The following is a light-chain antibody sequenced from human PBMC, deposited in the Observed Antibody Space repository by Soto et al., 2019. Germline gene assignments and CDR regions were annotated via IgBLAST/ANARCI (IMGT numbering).Light chain of an antibody. V-gene: IGKV3-20*01. Sequence: EIVLTQSPGTLSLSPGERATLSCRASQSVSSSYLAWYQQKPGQAPSLLIYGASRRATGIPDRFSGSGSGTDFTLTISRLEPEDFAVYYCHQRQSWPRTFGQGTKVDIK. CDR1: QSVSSSY. J-gene: IGKJ1*01. CDR2: GAS. CDR3: HQRQSWPRT.